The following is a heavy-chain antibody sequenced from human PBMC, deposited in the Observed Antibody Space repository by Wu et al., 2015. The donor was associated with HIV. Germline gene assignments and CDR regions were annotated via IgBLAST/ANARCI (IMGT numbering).Heavy chain of an antibody. Sequence: QVQLVQSGDEVKKSGSSVKVSCKVSGGSFNSYAINWVRQAPGQGLEWIGGMFPVFVTARYAKKFQGQSYDYQRKSPRLQPLHGGAEKPPERYDDTAPVYYCTRRKKASRLTNLYYLDYWGQGKHWSPSPQ. V-gene: IGHV1-69*05. D-gene: IGHD2-2*01. CDR3: TRRKKASRLTNLYYLDY. CDR2: MFPVFVTA. J-gene: IGHJ4*02. CDR1: GGSFNSYA.